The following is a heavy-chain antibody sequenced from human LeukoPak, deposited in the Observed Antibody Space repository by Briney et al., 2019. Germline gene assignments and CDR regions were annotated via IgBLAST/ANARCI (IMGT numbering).Heavy chain of an antibody. J-gene: IGHJ3*02. CDR1: GFTFSSHC. V-gene: IGHV3-7*01. Sequence: GGSLRLSCEASGFTFSSHCMSWVRQAPGKGLEWVANIKQDGSEKYYVDSVKGRFTISRDNAKNSLYLQMSILRAADTAVYYCARVRIAVAVSAFDIWGQDAMVTVSS. CDR2: IKQDGSEK. CDR3: ARVRIAVAVSAFDI. D-gene: IGHD6-19*01.